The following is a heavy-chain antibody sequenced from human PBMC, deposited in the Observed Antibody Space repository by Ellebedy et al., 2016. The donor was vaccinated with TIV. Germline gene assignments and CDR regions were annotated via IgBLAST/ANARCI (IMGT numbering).Heavy chain of an antibody. J-gene: IGHJ4*02. V-gene: IGHV3-30-3*01. Sequence: GGSLRLSCAASGFTFSSYTMHWVRQAPGKGLEWVAVMSYDGSNKYYADSVKGRFTISRDNSKNTLYLQMNSLRAEDTAVYYCAREYWNSGWYNWGQGTLVTVSS. CDR3: AREYWNSGWYN. D-gene: IGHD6-19*01. CDR2: MSYDGSNK. CDR1: GFTFSSYT.